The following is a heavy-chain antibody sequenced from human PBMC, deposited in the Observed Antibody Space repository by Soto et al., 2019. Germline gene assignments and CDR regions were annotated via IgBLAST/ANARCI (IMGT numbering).Heavy chain of an antibody. V-gene: IGHV3-23*01. D-gene: IGHD1-26*01. CDR2: ISSRAGTT. CDR1: GFTFSLDP. CDR3: ANWGKSGRRF. J-gene: IGHJ4*02. Sequence: EVPLLESGGGLVQPGGSLRLSCAAYGFTFSLDPMSWVRQAPGKGLEWVSGISSRAGTTYYADPVKGRFTISRDNSKNTLFLPLDSLRPEDTAVYYCANWGKSGRRFWGQGTLVTVS.